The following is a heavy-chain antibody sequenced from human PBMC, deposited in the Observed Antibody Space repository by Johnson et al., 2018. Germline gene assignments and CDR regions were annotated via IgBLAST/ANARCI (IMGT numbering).Heavy chain of an antibody. D-gene: IGHD6-19*01. V-gene: IGHV3-74*01. CDR1: GFTFSNYW. J-gene: IGHJ6*03. Sequence: VQLQESGGGLAQPGGSLRLSCAASGFTFSNYWMYWVRQVPGRGLVWVSRINSDGSSTSYADSVKGRFTISRDNAKNTLYLQMKSLRAEDTAVYYCVRVSGIAVADYFYYYMDVWGKGTTVTVSS. CDR2: INSDGSST. CDR3: VRVSGIAVADYFYYYMDV.